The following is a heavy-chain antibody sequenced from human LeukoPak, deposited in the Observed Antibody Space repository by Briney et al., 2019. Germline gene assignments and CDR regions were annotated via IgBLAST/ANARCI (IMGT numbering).Heavy chain of an antibody. J-gene: IGHJ1*01. Sequence: GGSLRLSCAASGLTFSSYGMHWVRQAPGKGLEWVAYIRYDGSNKYYADSVKGRFTISRDNSKNTLYVQMNSLRAEDTAVYYCARGGKRAVAGTRRPQYFQHWGQGTLVTVSS. CDR1: GLTFSSYG. V-gene: IGHV3-30*02. CDR2: IRYDGSNK. D-gene: IGHD6-19*01. CDR3: ARGGKRAVAGTRRPQYFQH.